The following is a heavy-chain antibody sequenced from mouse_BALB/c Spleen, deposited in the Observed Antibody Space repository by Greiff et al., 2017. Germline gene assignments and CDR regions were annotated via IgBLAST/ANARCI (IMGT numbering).Heavy chain of an antibody. CDR2: IFPGDGST. J-gene: IGHJ3*01. Sequence: VQLQQSGAELVKPGASVKLSCKASGYTFTSYDINCVRQRPEQGLEWIGWIFPGDGSTKYNEKFKGKATLTTDKSSSTAYMQLSRLTSEDSAVYFCARGGYGNYVWFADWGQGTLVTVSA. CDR1: GYTFTSYD. D-gene: IGHD2-1*01. CDR3: ARGGYGNYVWFAD. V-gene: IGHV1S56*01.